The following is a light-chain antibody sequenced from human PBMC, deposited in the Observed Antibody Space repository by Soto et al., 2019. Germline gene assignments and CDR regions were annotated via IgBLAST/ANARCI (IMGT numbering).Light chain of an antibody. CDR2: DAS. CDR1: QSITSW. Sequence: DIQITQSPSTLSASVGDRVTITCRASQSITSWLAWYQQKPGKAPNLLIYDASSLQSGVPSRFSGSGSVTEFTLTISSLQPDDSATYYCQQYNSHDDIAFGRGTKVEIK. V-gene: IGKV1-5*01. J-gene: IGKJ4*01. CDR3: QQYNSHDDIA.